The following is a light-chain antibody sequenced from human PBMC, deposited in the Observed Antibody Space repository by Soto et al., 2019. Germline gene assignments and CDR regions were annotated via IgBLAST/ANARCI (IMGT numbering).Light chain of an antibody. Sequence: EIVLTQSPGTLSLSPGERATLSCRASQSVSSNYLAWYQQKPGQAPRLLIYGASSRATGIPDRISGSGSGTDFTLIISRLEPEDFAMYYCQQYGISPFTFGPGTKVDIK. CDR3: QQYGISPFT. J-gene: IGKJ3*01. CDR1: QSVSSNY. V-gene: IGKV3-20*01. CDR2: GAS.